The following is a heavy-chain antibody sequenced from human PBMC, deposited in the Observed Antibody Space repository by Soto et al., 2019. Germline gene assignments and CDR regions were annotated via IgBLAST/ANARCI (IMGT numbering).Heavy chain of an antibody. Sequence: ASVKVSCKASGYTFSSYYMHWVRQAPGQGLEWMGIISPSDGSTSYAQKFQGRVTMTEDTSTDTAYMELSSLRSEDTAVYYCATDRGSSGDYGMDVWGQGTTVTVSS. CDR2: ISPSDGST. V-gene: IGHV1-46*01. D-gene: IGHD6-13*01. CDR1: GYTFSSYY. J-gene: IGHJ6*02. CDR3: ATDRGSSGDYGMDV.